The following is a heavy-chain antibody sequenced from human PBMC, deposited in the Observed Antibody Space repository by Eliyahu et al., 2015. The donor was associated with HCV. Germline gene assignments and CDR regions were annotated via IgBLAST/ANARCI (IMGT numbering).Heavy chain of an antibody. CDR1: GXSFSGYY. J-gene: IGHJ4*02. CDR2: INHSGST. CDR3: ARWGGYDRIFDY. V-gene: IGHV4-34*01. Sequence: QVQLQQWGAGLLKPSETLSLTCAVYGXSFSGYYWSWIRQPPGKGLEWIGEINHSGSTNYNPSLKSRVTISVDTSKNQFSLKLSSVTAADTAVYYCARWGGYDRIFDYWGQGTLVTVSS. D-gene: IGHD5-12*01.